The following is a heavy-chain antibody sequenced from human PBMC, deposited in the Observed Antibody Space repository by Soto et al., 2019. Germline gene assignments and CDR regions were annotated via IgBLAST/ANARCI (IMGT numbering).Heavy chain of an antibody. CDR1: GYTFTSYG. D-gene: IGHD3-10*01. CDR2: IRSYNNST. CDR3: AREYYYGSWSYYKMKPFDY. V-gene: IGHV1-18*01. Sequence: ASVKVSCKASGYTFTSYGVNWVRQAPGQGLEWMGWIRSYNNSTNYAQKLQGRVTITPDKSTSTAYMELSSLRSEDTAVYYCAREYYYGSWSYYKMKPFDYWGQGTLVTVSS. J-gene: IGHJ4*02.